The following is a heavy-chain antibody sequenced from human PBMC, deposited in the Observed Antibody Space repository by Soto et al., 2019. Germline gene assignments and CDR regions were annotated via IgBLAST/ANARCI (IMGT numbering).Heavy chain of an antibody. CDR3: ARDSPEVAPY. D-gene: IGHD2-15*01. CDR1: GGSIIDGQTY. V-gene: IGHV4-31*03. CDR2: INYRGTT. Sequence: QVQLQESGPGLVKPSQTLSLTCTVSGGSIIDGQTYLNWIRQHPERGLEWMGYINYRGTTNYSPALKSRILISIDTSKNQFSLSLMSVTAADTAVYYCARDSPEVAPYWGQGTLVTVSA. J-gene: IGHJ4*02.